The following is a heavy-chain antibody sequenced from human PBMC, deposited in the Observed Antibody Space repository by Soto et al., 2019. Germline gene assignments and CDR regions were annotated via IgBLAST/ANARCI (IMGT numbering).Heavy chain of an antibody. D-gene: IGHD2-2*01. Sequence: QVQLVESGGGVVQPGRSLRLSCAASGFTFSSYGMHWVRQAPGKGLEWVAVIWYDGSNKYYADAVKGRFTISRDNAKNTLYLQMNSLSAEDTVVYYCARDRYCSSTSCYANPNYYYGMDVLGQGTTVTVYS. V-gene: IGHV3-33*01. J-gene: IGHJ6*02. CDR3: ARDRYCSSTSCYANPNYYYGMDV. CDR1: GFTFSSYG. CDR2: IWYDGSNK.